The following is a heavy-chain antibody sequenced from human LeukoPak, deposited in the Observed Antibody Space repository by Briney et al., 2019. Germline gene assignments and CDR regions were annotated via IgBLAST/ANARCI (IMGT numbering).Heavy chain of an antibody. CDR1: GFTFSSYS. J-gene: IGHJ4*02. V-gene: IGHV3-7*01. CDR3: ARDGPQWLPYYFDY. Sequence: GGSLRLSCAASGFTFSSYSMNWVRQAPGKGLEWVANIKQDGSEKYYVDSVKGRFTISRDNAKNSLYLQMNSLRAEDTAVYYCARDGPQWLPYYFDYWGQGTLVTVSS. D-gene: IGHD6-19*01. CDR2: IKQDGSEK.